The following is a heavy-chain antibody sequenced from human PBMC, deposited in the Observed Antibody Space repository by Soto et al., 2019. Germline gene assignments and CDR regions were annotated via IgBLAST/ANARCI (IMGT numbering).Heavy chain of an antibody. Sequence: EVRLLESGGGLIQPGGSLRLSCPASGFTFSSYVMSWVRQAPGTGLEWVSGISGSGTNTYYADSVKGRFTISRDNSKNTLYLQMTSLRAEDTAEYYCAKDNSPYSGYNSFDYWGEGTLVTVSS. CDR2: ISGSGTNT. J-gene: IGHJ4*02. V-gene: IGHV3-23*01. D-gene: IGHD5-12*01. CDR1: GFTFSSYV. CDR3: AKDNSPYSGYNSFDY.